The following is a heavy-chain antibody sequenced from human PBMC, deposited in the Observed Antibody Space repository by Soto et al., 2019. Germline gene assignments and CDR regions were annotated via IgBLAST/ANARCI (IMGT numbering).Heavy chain of an antibody. J-gene: IGHJ5*02. CDR1: GFTFRDFW. D-gene: IGHD3-3*02. V-gene: IGHV3-74*01. CDR2: VDNDGSGT. CDR3: AKYRFSRAALA. Sequence: GGSLRLSCAASGFTFRDFWIHWVRQVPGKGLMWVSRVDNDGSGTSYADSVKGRFTMSRDNAKNTLYLQMNSLRADDTAVYYCAKYRFSRAALAWGQGTLVTVSS.